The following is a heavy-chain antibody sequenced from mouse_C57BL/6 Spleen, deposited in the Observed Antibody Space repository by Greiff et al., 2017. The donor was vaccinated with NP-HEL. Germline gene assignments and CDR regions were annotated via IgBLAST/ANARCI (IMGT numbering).Heavy chain of an antibody. CDR1: GYTFTSYD. Sequence: QVQLQQSGPELVKPGASVKLSCKASGYTFTSYDINWVKQRPGQGLEWIGWVYPRDGSTQYNEKFKGKATLTVDTSSSTAYMELHSLTSEDSAVYFCARVIYYYGSSWDYFDYWGQGTTLTVSS. CDR2: VYPRDGST. V-gene: IGHV1-85*01. D-gene: IGHD1-1*01. J-gene: IGHJ2*01. CDR3: ARVIYYYGSSWDYFDY.